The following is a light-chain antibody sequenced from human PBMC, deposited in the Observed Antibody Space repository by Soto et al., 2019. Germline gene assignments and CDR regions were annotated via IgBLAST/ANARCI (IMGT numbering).Light chain of an antibody. V-gene: IGKV3D-15*01. CDR3: QHYKT. CDR1: QSVSSN. CDR2: GAS. Sequence: EIVMTQSPATLSVSPGERATLSCRASQSVSSNLAWYQHKPGQAPRLLIYGASSRATGIPDRFSGSGSGTDFTLTISRLEPEDFAVYYCQHYKTFGQGTKGDIK. J-gene: IGKJ1*01.